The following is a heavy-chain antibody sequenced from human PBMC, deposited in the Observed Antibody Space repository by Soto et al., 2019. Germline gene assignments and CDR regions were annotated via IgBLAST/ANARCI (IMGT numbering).Heavy chain of an antibody. CDR1: GFTFSSYA. D-gene: IGHD3-10*01. Sequence: PGGSLRLSCAASGFTFSSYAMSWVRQAPGKGLEWVSAISGSGGSTYYADSVKGRFTISRDNSKNTLYLQMNSLRAEDTAVYYCAKGYGSGSFLLREGYFDYWGQGTLVTVSS. J-gene: IGHJ4*02. V-gene: IGHV3-23*01. CDR2: ISGSGGST. CDR3: AKGYGSGSFLLREGYFDY.